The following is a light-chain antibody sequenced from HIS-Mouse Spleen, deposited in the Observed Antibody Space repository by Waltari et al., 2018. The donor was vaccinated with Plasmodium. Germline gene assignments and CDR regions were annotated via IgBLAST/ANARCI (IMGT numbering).Light chain of an antibody. CDR3: QTWGTGMGV. J-gene: IGLJ2*01. V-gene: IGLV4-69*01. CDR1: SGHSSYA. Sequence: QLVLTQSPSASASLGASVKLTCTLSSGHSSYAIAWHQQQPGKGPRYLMKLNSDGSHSKGDGLPCRFSGASSGAERYRTLSSLQSEDEADYYCQTWGTGMGVFGGGTKLTVL. CDR2: LNSDGSH.